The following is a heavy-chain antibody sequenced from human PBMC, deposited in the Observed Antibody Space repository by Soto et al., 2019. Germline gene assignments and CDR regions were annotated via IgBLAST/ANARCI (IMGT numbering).Heavy chain of an antibody. V-gene: IGHV3-23*01. CDR2: ISGSGGST. J-gene: IGHJ5*02. CDR1: GFTFSSYA. D-gene: IGHD6-6*01. Sequence: PGGSLRLSCAASGFTFSSYAMSWVRQAPGKGLEWVSAISGSGGSTYYADSVKGRFTISRDNSKNTLYLQMNSLRAEDTAVYYCAKDPSLSSSSSSVDWFDPWGQGTLVTVSS. CDR3: AKDPSLSSSSSSVDWFDP.